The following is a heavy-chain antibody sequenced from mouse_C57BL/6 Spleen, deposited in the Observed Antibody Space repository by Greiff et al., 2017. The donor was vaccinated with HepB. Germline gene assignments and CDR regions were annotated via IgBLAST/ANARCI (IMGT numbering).Heavy chain of an antibody. CDR1: GFTFSDYG. J-gene: IGHJ2*01. D-gene: IGHD2-3*01. CDR3: ARRWFFDY. V-gene: IGHV5-17*01. CDR2: ISSGSSTI. Sequence: DVKLVESGGGLVKPGGSLKLSCAASGFTFSDYGMHWVRKAPEKGLEWVAYISSGSSTIYYADTVKGRFTISRDNAKNTLFLQMTSLRSEDTAMYYCARRWFFDYWGQGTTLTVSS.